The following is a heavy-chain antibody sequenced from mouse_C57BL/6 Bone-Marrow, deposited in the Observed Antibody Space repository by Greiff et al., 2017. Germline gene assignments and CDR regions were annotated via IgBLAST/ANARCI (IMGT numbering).Heavy chain of an antibody. CDR3: ARGTTVGYWYFDV. V-gene: IGHV1-64*01. CDR1: GYTFTSYW. Sequence: QVQLQQPGAELVKPGASVKLSCKASGYTFTSYWMHWVKQRPGQGLEWIGMIHPNSGSTNYNEKFKSKATLTVDKSSSTAYMQLSSRTSGDSAVYYCARGTTVGYWYFDVWGTGTTVTVSS. D-gene: IGHD1-1*01. CDR2: IHPNSGST. J-gene: IGHJ1*03.